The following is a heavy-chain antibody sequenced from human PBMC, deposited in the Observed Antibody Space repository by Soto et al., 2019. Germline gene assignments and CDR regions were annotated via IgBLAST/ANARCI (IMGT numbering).Heavy chain of an antibody. Sequence: EGQLGESGGGLVQPGGSLRLSCAASGFTFSSYWMHWVLHAPGKGLVWVSRSNSDGSSTSYADSVKGRFTISRDNDKNTLYLQMSSLRAEDTVVYYCVRTSLVVAAATREDYWGQGTLVTVAS. CDR1: GFTFSSYW. D-gene: IGHD2-15*01. V-gene: IGHV3-74*01. J-gene: IGHJ4*02. CDR3: VRTSLVVAAATREDY. CDR2: SNSDGSST.